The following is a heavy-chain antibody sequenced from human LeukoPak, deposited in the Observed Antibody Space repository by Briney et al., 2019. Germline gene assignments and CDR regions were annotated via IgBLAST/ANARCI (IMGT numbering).Heavy chain of an antibody. J-gene: IGHJ4*02. V-gene: IGHV4-38-2*02. CDR3: ARQTGSGLFTLP. Sequence: SETLSLTCTVSGYSISRGYFWGWIRQPPGRGLEWIGNIYHSGSTYYNASLKSRVTISIDTSNNQISLRLISVTATDTAMYYCARQTGSGLFTLPGGQGTLVTVSS. D-gene: IGHD3/OR15-3a*01. CDR1: GYSISRGYF. CDR2: IYHSGST.